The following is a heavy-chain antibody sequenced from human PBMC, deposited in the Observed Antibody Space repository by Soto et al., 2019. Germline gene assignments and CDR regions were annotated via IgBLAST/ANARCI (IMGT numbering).Heavy chain of an antibody. CDR3: AKGTYTSSVYYFDQ. J-gene: IGHJ4*02. V-gene: IGHV3-23*01. D-gene: IGHD6-6*01. CDR2: ISNSGGTT. CDR1: GFTFSSYA. Sequence: EVQLLESGGGLVQPGGSLRLSCAASGFTFSSYAMTWVRQGPGKGLEWVSAISNSGGTTYYADSVKDRFTVSRDNSKNTLHLHASSLSAEDTAVYYCAKGTYTSSVYYFDQWGQGTLVTVSS.